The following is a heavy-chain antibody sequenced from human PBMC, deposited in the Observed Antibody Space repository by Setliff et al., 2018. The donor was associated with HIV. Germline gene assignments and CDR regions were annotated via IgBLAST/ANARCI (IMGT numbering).Heavy chain of an antibody. V-gene: IGHV4-59*11. Sequence: KPSETLSLTCTVSGGSISTHYWSWIRQPPGKGLEWIGTVYYDASTIYTPSLKSRVTISVDTSKTHFSLNLSSVTAADTAVYYCATADFPPPSYIWESYRSGAFDIWGQGTMVTVSS. CDR1: GGSISTHY. D-gene: IGHD3-16*02. CDR2: VYYDAST. J-gene: IGHJ3*02. CDR3: ATADFPPPSYIWESYRSGAFDI.